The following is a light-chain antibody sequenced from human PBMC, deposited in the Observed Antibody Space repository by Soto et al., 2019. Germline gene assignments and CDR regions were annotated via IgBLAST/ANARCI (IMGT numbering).Light chain of an antibody. J-gene: IGLJ2*01. CDR3: CSYAGNSVI. CDR2: DVS. CDR1: SSDVGSYNY. Sequence: QSALTQPRSVSGSPGQSVTISCTGTSSDVGSYNYVSWYQQHPGKAPKLMIYDVSKRPSGVPDRFSGSKSGNTASLTISGLPADDEADYYCCSYAGNSVIFGGGTKLTVL. V-gene: IGLV2-11*01.